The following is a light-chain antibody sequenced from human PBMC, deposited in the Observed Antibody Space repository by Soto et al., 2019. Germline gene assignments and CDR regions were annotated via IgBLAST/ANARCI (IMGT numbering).Light chain of an antibody. CDR3: SSYTGSSTLYV. Sequence: QSVLTQPASVSGSPGQSITISCTGTSSDVGTYNYVSWYQQHPGKAPKVMIYEVTHRPSGVSNRFSGSKSGNTASLTISGLQAEDEAEYYCSSYTGSSTLYVFGTGTKVT. CDR2: EVT. J-gene: IGLJ1*01. V-gene: IGLV2-14*01. CDR1: SSDVGTYNY.